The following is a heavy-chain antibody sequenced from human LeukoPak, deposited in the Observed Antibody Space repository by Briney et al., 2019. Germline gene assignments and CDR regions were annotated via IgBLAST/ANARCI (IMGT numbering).Heavy chain of an antibody. V-gene: IGHV1-46*01. CDR1: GYTFTSYY. Sequence: ASVKVSCEASGYTFTSYYMHWVRQAPGQGLEWMGIINPSGGSTSYAQKFQGRVTMTRDTSTSTVYMELSSLRSEDTAVYYCARGHPITIFGVVKGMDVWGQGTTVTVSS. D-gene: IGHD3-3*01. J-gene: IGHJ6*02. CDR2: INPSGGST. CDR3: ARGHPITIFGVVKGMDV.